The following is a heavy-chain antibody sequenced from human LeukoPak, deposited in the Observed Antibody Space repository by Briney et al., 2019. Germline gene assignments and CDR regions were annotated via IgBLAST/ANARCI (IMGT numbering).Heavy chain of an antibody. V-gene: IGHV3-21*01. Sequence: GGSLRLSCAASGLTFSSYNMHMHWVRQAPGKGLEWVSSISRSDIFIYYADSVKGRFTISRDNAKNSLYLQMNSLRAEDTAVYYCASRPQWTLSGYMDVWGKGTTVTVSS. CDR2: ISRSDIFI. CDR1: GLTFSSYN. J-gene: IGHJ6*03. D-gene: IGHD6-19*01. CDR3: ASRPQWTLSGYMDV.